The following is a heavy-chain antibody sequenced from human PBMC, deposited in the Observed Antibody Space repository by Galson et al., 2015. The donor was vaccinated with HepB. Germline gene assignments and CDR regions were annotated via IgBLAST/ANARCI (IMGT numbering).Heavy chain of an antibody. D-gene: IGHD5-18*01. CDR1: GFMFSDYA. Sequence: SCAASGFMFSDYAMNWVRRAPGRGLEWVSIVTSNSDRTNYADSVKGRFTISRDNSKKMVYLQMSSLSAEDTAIYYCAKSGGTGYRVDFDYWGQGALVTVSS. CDR2: VTSNSDRT. CDR3: AKSGGTGYRVDFDY. J-gene: IGHJ4*02. V-gene: IGHV3-23*01.